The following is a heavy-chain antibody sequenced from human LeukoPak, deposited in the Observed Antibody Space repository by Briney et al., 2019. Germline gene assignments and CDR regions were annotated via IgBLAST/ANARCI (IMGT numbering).Heavy chain of an antibody. Sequence: PGGSLRLSCEASGFTFSSYWMSWVRQAPGKGLEWVANIKQDGSEKNYVDSVKGRFTISRDNAKNSLYLQMNSLRGEDTAVYYCARDGRFGEPEFDYWGQGTLVTVSS. J-gene: IGHJ4*02. V-gene: IGHV3-7*01. CDR3: ARDGRFGEPEFDY. CDR1: GFTFSSYW. D-gene: IGHD3-10*01. CDR2: IKQDGSEK.